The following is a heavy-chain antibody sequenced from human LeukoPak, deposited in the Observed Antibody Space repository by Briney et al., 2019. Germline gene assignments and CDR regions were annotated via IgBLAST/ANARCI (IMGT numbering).Heavy chain of an antibody. V-gene: IGHV3-7*01. CDR3: ARERDYDSSGYYVFGY. CDR1: GFTFSTFW. Sequence: GGSLRLSCAASGFTFSTFWMNWVRQAPGKGLEWVANIKQDGSEKYYVDSVKGRFTISRDNAKNSLYLQMNSLRAEDTAVYYCARERDYDSSGYYVFGYWGQGTLVTVSS. D-gene: IGHD3-22*01. J-gene: IGHJ4*02. CDR2: IKQDGSEK.